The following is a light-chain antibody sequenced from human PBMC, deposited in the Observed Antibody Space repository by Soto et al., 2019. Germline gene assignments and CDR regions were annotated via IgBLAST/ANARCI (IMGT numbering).Light chain of an antibody. V-gene: IGKV3-11*01. CDR2: DAS. J-gene: IGKJ2*01. CDR3: QQRSNWPYT. Sequence: EMVLTQSPAXLSLSPGERATLSCRASQSVSSYLAWYQHKPGQAPRLLIYDASNRATGIPARFSGSGSGTDFTLTISSLEHEDFAVYYCQQRSNWPYTFGQGTKVDTK. CDR1: QSVSSY.